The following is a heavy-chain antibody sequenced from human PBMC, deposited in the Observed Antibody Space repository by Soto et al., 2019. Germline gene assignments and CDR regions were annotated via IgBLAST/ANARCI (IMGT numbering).Heavy chain of an antibody. D-gene: IGHD6-19*01. CDR3: ASGYSSGHRRNNWFDP. J-gene: IGHJ5*02. Sequence: SETLSLTCAVYGGSFSGYYWSWIRQPPGKGLEWIGEINHSGSTNYNPSLKSRVTISVDTSKNQFSLKLSSVTAADTAVYYCASGYSSGHRRNNWFDPWGQGTLVTVSS. CDR1: GGSFSGYY. CDR2: INHSGST. V-gene: IGHV4-34*01.